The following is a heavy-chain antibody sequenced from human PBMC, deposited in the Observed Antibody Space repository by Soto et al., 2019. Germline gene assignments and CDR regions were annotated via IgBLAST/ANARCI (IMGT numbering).Heavy chain of an antibody. CDR1: GFTFSSYE. Sequence: GGSLIHSCAASGFTFSSYEMNWVRQAPGKGLEWVSYISSSGRTTDHAESVKGRFTISRDNAKNSLYLQLNSLRAEDTAVYYCVSEHSGTLDHWGLG. D-gene: IGHD6-19*01. J-gene: IGHJ4*02. V-gene: IGHV3-48*03. CDR3: VSEHSGTLDH. CDR2: ISSSGRTT.